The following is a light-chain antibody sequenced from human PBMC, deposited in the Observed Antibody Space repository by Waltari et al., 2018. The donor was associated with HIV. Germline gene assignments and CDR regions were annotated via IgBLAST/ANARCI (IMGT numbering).Light chain of an antibody. Sequence: EIVLTQSPGTLSLSPGDRVTLSCRASQSVSNTYLAWYQQKPGQAPRLPIYGASNRATGIPDRFSASGSGTDFTLSISRLEPEDFAVYYCQQYGTSLVTFGQGTKLESK. CDR2: GAS. V-gene: IGKV3-20*01. J-gene: IGKJ2*01. CDR1: QSVSNTY. CDR3: QQYGTSLVT.